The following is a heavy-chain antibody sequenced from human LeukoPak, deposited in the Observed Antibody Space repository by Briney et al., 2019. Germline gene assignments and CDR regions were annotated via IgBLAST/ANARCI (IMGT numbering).Heavy chain of an antibody. CDR2: ISYDGSNK. CDR3: AKNGDPPYDYVWGSYHP. J-gene: IGHJ5*02. D-gene: IGHD3-16*02. V-gene: IGHV3-30*18. CDR1: GFTFSSYG. Sequence: PGGSLRLSCAASGFTFSSYGMHWVRQAPGKGLEWVAVISYDGSNKYYADSVKGRFTISRDNSKNTLYLQMNSLRAEYTAVYYCAKNGDPPYDYVWGSYHPWGQGTLVTGSS.